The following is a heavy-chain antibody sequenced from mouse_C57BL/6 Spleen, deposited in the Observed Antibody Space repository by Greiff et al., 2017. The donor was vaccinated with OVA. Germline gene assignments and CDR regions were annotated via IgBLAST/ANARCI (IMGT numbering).Heavy chain of an antibody. Sequence: EVQGVESGGDLVKPGGSLKLSCAASGFTFSSYGMSWVRQTPDKRLEWVATISSGGSYTYYPDSVKGRFTISRDNAKNTLYLQMSSLKSEDTAMYYCARPLRRDYAMDYWGQGTSVTVSS. D-gene: IGHD2-12*01. CDR2: ISSGGSYT. CDR3: ARPLRRDYAMDY. V-gene: IGHV5-6*01. CDR1: GFTFSSYG. J-gene: IGHJ4*01.